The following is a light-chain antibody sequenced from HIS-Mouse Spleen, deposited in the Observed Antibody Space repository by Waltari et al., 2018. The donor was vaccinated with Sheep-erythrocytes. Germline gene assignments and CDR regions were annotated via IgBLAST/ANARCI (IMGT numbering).Light chain of an antibody. Sequence: SYELTQPPSVSVSPGQTASITCSGDKLVDKYACWYQQKPGQSPVLVIYQDSKRPSGIPERFSGSNSGNTATLTISGTQAMDEADYYCQAWDSSTGVVFGGGTNLTVL. CDR2: QDS. V-gene: IGLV3-1*01. J-gene: IGLJ2*01. CDR3: QAWDSSTGVV. CDR1: KLVDKY.